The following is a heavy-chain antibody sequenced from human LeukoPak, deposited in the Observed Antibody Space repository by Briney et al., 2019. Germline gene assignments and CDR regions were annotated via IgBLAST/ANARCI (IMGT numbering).Heavy chain of an antibody. J-gene: IGHJ5*02. D-gene: IGHD1-14*01. CDR2: IYHSGST. CDR1: GGSISSGGYS. Sequence: PSETLSLTCAVSGGSISSGGYSWSWIRQPPGKGLEWIGYIYHSGSTYYNPSLKSRVTISVDRSKNQFSLKLSSVTAADTAVYYCARGAVPEPASWFDPWGQGTLVTVSS. V-gene: IGHV4-30-2*01. CDR3: ARGAVPEPASWFDP.